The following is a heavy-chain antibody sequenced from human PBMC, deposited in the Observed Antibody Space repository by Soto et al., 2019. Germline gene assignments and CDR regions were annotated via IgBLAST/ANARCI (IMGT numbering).Heavy chain of an antibody. CDR1: GSPITSRTYS. CDR3: ARHDGFSSGWIFDY. J-gene: IGHJ4*01. V-gene: IGHV4-39*01. Sequence: QMQLQESGPGLVKPSETLSLTCAVSGSPITSRTYSWGWIRQPPGKTLEWIGTIYYHGNTYSNPSLKSRVTISVDTSNNQLSLKLRSVTAADTAVYYCARHDGFSSGWIFDYWGHGTLVTVSS. CDR2: IYYHGNT. D-gene: IGHD6-19*01.